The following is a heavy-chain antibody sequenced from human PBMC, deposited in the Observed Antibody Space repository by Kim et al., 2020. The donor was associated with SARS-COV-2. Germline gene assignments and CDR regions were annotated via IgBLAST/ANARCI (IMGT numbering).Heavy chain of an antibody. D-gene: IGHD4-17*01. Sequence: GSTYYAESVTGRFTISRDNSKNTLYLQMNSLRAEDTAVYYCARETTVTNYWGQGTLVTVSS. CDR3: ARETTVTNY. V-gene: IGHV3-23*01. J-gene: IGHJ4*02. CDR2: GST.